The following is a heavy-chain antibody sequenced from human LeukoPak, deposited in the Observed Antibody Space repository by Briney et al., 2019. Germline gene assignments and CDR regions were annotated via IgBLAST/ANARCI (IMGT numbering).Heavy chain of an antibody. Sequence: GGTLRLSCAATGFTFRGYWMHCVRQAPRKGLMRVSRINTDGGSTSYADPVKGRFTISRANAKTTLSRRMNSRTAENPAVHYGARDRGEWDLPDSFELWGEGTMVTVSS. J-gene: IGHJ3*01. CDR2: INTDGGST. CDR3: ARDRGEWDLPDSFEL. V-gene: IGHV3-74*01. D-gene: IGHD3-16*01. CDR1: GFTFRGYW.